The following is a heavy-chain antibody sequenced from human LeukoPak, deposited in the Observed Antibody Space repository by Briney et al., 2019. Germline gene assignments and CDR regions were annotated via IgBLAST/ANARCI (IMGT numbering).Heavy chain of an antibody. Sequence: KTSETLSLTCSVSGGSIISYYWSWIRQPAGKGLEWIGRIYTSGSTNYSPSLKSRVTMSVDTSKNQFSLKLSSVTAADTAVYYCARSVRAVAGTIDYWGQGTLVTVSS. J-gene: IGHJ4*02. CDR1: GGSIISYY. CDR3: ARSVRAVAGTIDY. V-gene: IGHV4-4*07. CDR2: IYTSGST. D-gene: IGHD6-19*01.